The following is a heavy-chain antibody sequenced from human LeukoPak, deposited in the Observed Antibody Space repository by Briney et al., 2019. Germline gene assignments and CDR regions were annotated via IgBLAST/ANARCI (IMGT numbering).Heavy chain of an antibody. CDR2: IYAGDSDT. D-gene: IGHD3-16*01. Sequence: GESLKISCKASGYSFTNYWIGWVRQMPGKGLEWMGIIYAGDSDTRYSPSFQGQVTISADKSIGTAFLQWSSLKASDTAMYYCARHSYATDYWGQGTLVTVSS. CDR1: GYSFTNYW. V-gene: IGHV5-51*01. CDR3: ARHSYATDY. J-gene: IGHJ4*02.